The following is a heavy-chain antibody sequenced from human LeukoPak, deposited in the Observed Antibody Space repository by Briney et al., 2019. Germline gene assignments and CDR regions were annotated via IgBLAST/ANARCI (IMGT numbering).Heavy chain of an antibody. CDR2: INSDGSST. D-gene: IGHD3-10*01. V-gene: IGHV3-74*01. CDR3: ARDPGYGSGSHPFDY. CDR1: GFTFSSYW. J-gene: IGHJ4*02. Sequence: GGSLRLSCAASGFTFSSYWMHWVRQAPGKGLVWVSRINSDGSSTSYADSVKGRFTISRDNAKNTLYLQMNSLRAEETAVYYCARDPGYGSGSHPFDYWGQGTLVTVSS.